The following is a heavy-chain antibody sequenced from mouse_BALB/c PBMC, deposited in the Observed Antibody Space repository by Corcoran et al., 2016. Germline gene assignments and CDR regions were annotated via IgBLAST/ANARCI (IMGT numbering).Heavy chain of an antibody. D-gene: IGHD2-1*01. CDR2: INTYTGEP. Sequence: QIQLVQSGPELKKPGETVKISCKASGYTFTNYGMNWVKQAPGKGLKWMGWINTYTGEPTYADDFKGRFAFSLETSASTAYLQINNLKNEDTATYFGARGGNYPYWYFDVWAQGPRSPSPQ. CDR3: ARGGNYPYWYFDV. J-gene: IGHJ1*01. CDR1: GYTFTNYG. V-gene: IGHV9-3-1*01.